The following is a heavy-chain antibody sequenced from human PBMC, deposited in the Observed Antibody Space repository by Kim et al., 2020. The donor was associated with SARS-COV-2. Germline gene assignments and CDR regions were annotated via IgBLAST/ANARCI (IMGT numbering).Heavy chain of an antibody. D-gene: IGHD3-10*01. CDR3: ARGGGVLWFRESINWFDP. V-gene: IGHV4-31*02. Sequence: KSRVTISVDTSKNQFSLKLSSVTTADTAVYYCARGGGVLWFRESINWFDPWGQGTLVTVSS. J-gene: IGHJ5*02.